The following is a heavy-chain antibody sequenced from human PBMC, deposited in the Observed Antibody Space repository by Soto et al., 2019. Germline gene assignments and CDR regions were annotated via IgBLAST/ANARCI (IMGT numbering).Heavy chain of an antibody. D-gene: IGHD3-10*01. CDR2: IIPILDVA. V-gene: IGHV1-69*02. CDR3: AQMWFGELWHGMDV. CDR1: GGDFLSYT. Sequence: QLVQSGAEVKKPGSSVKVSCKASGGDFLSYTISWVRQAPGQGPEWMGTIIPILDVAKHAQKFQGRVANTADKATSTVYMELKSLRSDDTAVYYCAQMWFGELWHGMDVWGQGTTITVSS. J-gene: IGHJ6*02.